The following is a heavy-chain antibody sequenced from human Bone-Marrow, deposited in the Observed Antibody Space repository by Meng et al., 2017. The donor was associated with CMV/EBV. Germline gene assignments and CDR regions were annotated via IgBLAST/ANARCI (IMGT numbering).Heavy chain of an antibody. V-gene: IGHV4-34*01. CDR1: GGLFNDYQ. CDR2: IYYSGST. D-gene: IGHD6-19*01. J-gene: IGHJ4*02. CDR3: ARRPAAVAGTSPFDY. Sequence: SETLSLTCAVYGGLFNDYQWSWIRQPPGKGLEWIGSIYYSGSTYYNPSLKSRVTISVDTSKNQFSLKLSSVTAADTAVYYCARRPAAVAGTSPFDYWGQGNLVPVDS.